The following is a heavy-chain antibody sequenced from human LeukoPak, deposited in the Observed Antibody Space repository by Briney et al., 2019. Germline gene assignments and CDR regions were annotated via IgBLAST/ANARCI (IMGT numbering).Heavy chain of an antibody. D-gene: IGHD6-19*01. CDR3: ARVRPGQWLLRDAFDI. V-gene: IGHV3-21*01. J-gene: IGHJ3*02. Sequence: GGSLRLSCAASGFTFSYYNINWVREAPGKGLEWVSSISSSSSYIYYSDSVKGRFTISRDNAKNSLHLQMNSLRAENTALYYCARVRPGQWLLRDAFDIWGQGTMVTVSS. CDR1: GFTFSYYN. CDR2: ISSSSSYI.